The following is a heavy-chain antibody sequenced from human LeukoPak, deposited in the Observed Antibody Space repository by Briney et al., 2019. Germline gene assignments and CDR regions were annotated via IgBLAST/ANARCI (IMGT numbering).Heavy chain of an antibody. V-gene: IGHV3-53*01. D-gene: IGHD2-21*02. CDR3: ARSAVVTDYDY. Sequence: PGGSLRLSCAASGFTVSSKYMSWGRQAPGKGLEWVSVIYSGGSTYYADSVKGRFTITRDNTKNTLYLQMNSLRAEDTAVYYCARSAVVTDYDYWGQGTLVTVSS. CDR2: IYSGGST. CDR1: GFTVSSKY. J-gene: IGHJ4*02.